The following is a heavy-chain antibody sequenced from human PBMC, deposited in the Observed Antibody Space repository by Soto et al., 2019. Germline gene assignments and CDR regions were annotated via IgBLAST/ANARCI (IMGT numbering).Heavy chain of an antibody. V-gene: IGHV4-30-2*01. D-gene: IGHD4-17*01. CDR2: IYHSGST. J-gene: IGHJ4*02. CDR3: AKVADYGDYLVSFDY. Sequence: PSETLSLTCTVSGGSISSGGYSWSWIRQPPGKGLEWIGYIYHSGSTYYNPSLKSRVTISVDRSKNQFSLKLSSVTAADTAVYYCAKVADYGDYLVSFDYWGQGTLVTVPQ. CDR1: GGSISSGGYS.